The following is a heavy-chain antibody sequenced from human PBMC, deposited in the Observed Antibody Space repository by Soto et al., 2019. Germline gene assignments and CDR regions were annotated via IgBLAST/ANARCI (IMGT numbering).Heavy chain of an antibody. V-gene: IGHV4-31*03. J-gene: IGHJ5*02. CDR1: GGSIRRRGYY. Sequence: QVQLQESGPGLVKPSQTLSLTCTVSGGSIRRRGYYWSWIRHHPGEGLEWIGFVYYSGITDYNPSLKSRVTISADTSKNQFSLKLTSLTAAYTAVYYCASSGAREGDWFDPWGQGTLVTVSS. CDR3: ASSGAREGDWFDP. CDR2: VYYSGIT. D-gene: IGHD3-16*01.